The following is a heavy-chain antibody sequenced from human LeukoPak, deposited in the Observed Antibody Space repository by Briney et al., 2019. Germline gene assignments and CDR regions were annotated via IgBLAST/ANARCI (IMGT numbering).Heavy chain of an antibody. V-gene: IGHV3-33*08. CDR3: ARGQPPSYYDMDV. D-gene: IGHD6-13*01. CDR2: IWSDGSSK. CDR1: GFAFSSYG. Sequence: GGSLRLSCAASGFAFSSYGMHWVRQAPGKGLEWVAVIWSDGSSKHYADSAKGRFTISRDNSKNTLYLQMSSLRAEDTALYYCARGQPPSYYDMDVWGQGTTVTVSS. J-gene: IGHJ6*02.